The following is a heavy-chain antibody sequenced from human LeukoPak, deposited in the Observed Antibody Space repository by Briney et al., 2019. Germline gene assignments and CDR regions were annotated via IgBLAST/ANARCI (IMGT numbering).Heavy chain of an antibody. CDR3: ARVLMGSSWQLIYYYYMDV. CDR2: IYYSGST. CDR1: GGSISSHY. D-gene: IGHD6-13*01. J-gene: IGHJ6*03. Sequence: SETLSLTCTVSGGSISSHYWSWIRQPPGKGLEWIGYIYYSGSTNYNPSLKSRVTISVDTSKNQFSLKLSSVTAADTAVYYCARVLMGSSWQLIYYYYMDVWGKGTTVTVSS. V-gene: IGHV4-59*11.